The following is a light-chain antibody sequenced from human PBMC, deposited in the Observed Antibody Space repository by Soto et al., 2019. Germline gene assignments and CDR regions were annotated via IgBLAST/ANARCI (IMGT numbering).Light chain of an antibody. CDR3: QHCAGYSWT. Sequence: DIQMTQSPSILSASVGDRVTITCRASQNIGTWLAWYQQKPWRAPKLLIFDVSSLRSGVPSRFSGSGSGTEFTITLSSVQPDDYATYTCQHCAGYSWTFGQGTKVEIK. CDR2: DVS. J-gene: IGKJ1*01. V-gene: IGKV1-5*01. CDR1: QNIGTW.